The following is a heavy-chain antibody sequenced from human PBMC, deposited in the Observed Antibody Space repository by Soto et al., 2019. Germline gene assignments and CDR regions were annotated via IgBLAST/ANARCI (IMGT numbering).Heavy chain of an antibody. D-gene: IGHD3-3*01. CDR2: IYHSGGT. CDR1: GGAISSGYW. J-gene: IGHJ4*02. V-gene: IGHV4-4*02. Sequence: SETLSLTCAVSGGAISSGYWWSWVRQPPGKGLEWIGEIYHSGGTNYSPSLKSRLTMSVDKSKKQLSLKLSSVTAADTAVYFCARDFAYFDSWGQGTLVTVSS. CDR3: ARDFAYFDS.